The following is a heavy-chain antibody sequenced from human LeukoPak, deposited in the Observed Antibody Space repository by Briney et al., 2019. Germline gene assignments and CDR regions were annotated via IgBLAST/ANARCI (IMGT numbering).Heavy chain of an antibody. CDR2: IYNSGST. D-gene: IGHD6-13*01. CDR1: GGSISSYY. J-gene: IGHJ5*02. Sequence: SETLSLTCTVSGGSISSYYWGWIRQPPGKGLEWIGYIYNSGSTYYNPSLKSRVTISIDTSKNQFSLKLTSVTAADTAVYYCARGYSSSWYMNWFDPWGQGTLVAVSS. V-gene: IGHV4-59*08. CDR3: ARGYSSSWYMNWFDP.